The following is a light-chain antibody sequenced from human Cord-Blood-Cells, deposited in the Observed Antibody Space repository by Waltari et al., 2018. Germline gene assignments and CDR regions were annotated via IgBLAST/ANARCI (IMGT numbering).Light chain of an antibody. Sequence: SYELTQPPSVAVSPGQTASITCSGDNLGHKYACWYQQKPGQSPLLVIYQDSKRPSGIPERFSGSNSGNTATLTISGTQAMDEADYYCQAWDSSTVVFGGGTKLTVL. J-gene: IGLJ2*01. V-gene: IGLV3-1*01. CDR2: QDS. CDR1: NLGHKY. CDR3: QAWDSSTVV.